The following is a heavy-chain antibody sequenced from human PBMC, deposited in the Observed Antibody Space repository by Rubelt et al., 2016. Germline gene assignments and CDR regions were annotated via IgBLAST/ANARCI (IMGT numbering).Heavy chain of an antibody. V-gene: IGHV4-31*03. Sequence: QVQLQESGPGLVKPSQTLSLTCTVSGGSITSGNYYWNWIRRHPGKGLAWIGCVFHSGGTYYTPSLQSRVNISIDTSKNQLSLNLGSVTAADTAVYYCARTAANWSGHYYFNFWGQGTLVTVSS. CDR3: ARTAANWSGHYYFNF. CDR2: VFHSGGT. D-gene: IGHD3-3*01. CDR1: GGSITSGNYY. J-gene: IGHJ4*02.